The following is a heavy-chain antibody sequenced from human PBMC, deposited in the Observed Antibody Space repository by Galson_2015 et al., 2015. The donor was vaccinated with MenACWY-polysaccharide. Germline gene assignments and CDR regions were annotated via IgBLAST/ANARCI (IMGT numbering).Heavy chain of an antibody. Sequence: SLRLSCAAPGFTFSNYAMSWVRQAPGKGLEWVSVISSSGDNTYYADSVKGRFTISRDNSKNTLFLQMNSLRVEDTALYYCAKDLRKTTAVTRRLDCWGQGTPVTVSA. CDR3: AKDLRKTTAVTRRLDC. V-gene: IGHV3-23*01. CDR2: ISSSGDNT. D-gene: IGHD4-17*01. J-gene: IGHJ4*02. CDR1: GFTFSNYA.